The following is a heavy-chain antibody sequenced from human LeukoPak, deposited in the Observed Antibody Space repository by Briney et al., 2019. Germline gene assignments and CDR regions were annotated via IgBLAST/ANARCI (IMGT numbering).Heavy chain of an antibody. CDR2: IIPIVGTA. D-gene: IGHD5-18*01. CDR3: ARDLGIQLWPDDAFDI. CDR1: GGTFSSYA. V-gene: IGHV1-69*06. Sequence: SVKVSCKASGGTFSSYAISWVRQAPGQGVEWMGGIIPIVGTANYAQKLQGRVTITADKSTSTAYMDLSSLRSEDTAVYYCARDLGIQLWPDDAFDIWGQGTMVTVSS. J-gene: IGHJ3*02.